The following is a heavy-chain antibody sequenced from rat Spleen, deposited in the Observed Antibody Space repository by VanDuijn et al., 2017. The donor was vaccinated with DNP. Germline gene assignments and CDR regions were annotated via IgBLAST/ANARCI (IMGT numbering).Heavy chain of an antibody. CDR1: GFTFSDYN. D-gene: IGHD1-11*01. J-gene: IGHJ2*01. CDR3: ATHSTTEGTTYYFDY. V-gene: IGHV5-25*01. Sequence: EVQLVESDGGLVQPGRSLKLSCAASGFTFSDYNMAWVRQAPTKGLEWVASISSTADNTYYSDSVKGRFTSSRDNAKSTLYLQMDSLRSEDTATYYCATHSTTEGTTYYFDYWGQGVMVTVSS. CDR2: ISSTADNT.